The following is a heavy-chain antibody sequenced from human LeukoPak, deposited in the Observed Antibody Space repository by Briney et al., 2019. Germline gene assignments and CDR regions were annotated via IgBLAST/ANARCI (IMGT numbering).Heavy chain of an antibody. CDR3: ARVXAVTGTPVYYMDV. J-gene: IGHJ6*03. D-gene: IGHD6-19*01. Sequence: GASVKVSCKASGYMFTGYYMHWVRQAPGQGLEWIGWINPNSGGTNYAQKFQGRVTMTRDTPISTAYMDLNRLRSDDTAVYYCARVXAVTGTPVYYMDVWGKGTTVPVSS. V-gene: IGHV1-2*02. CDR1: GYMFTGYY. CDR2: INPNSGGT.